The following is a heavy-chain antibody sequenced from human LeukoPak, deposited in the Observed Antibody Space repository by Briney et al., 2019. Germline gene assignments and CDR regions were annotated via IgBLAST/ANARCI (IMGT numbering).Heavy chain of an antibody. D-gene: IGHD5-18*01. CDR3: ARMGYNYAPGGYFDD. CDR2: IHYSGST. V-gene: IGHV4-61*01. Sequence: SETLSLTCTVSGGSIRSSYYYWSWIRQPPGKGLEWIGYIHYSGSTNYNPSLKSRVTISIDTSANQFSLRLSSVTAADTAVYYCARMGYNYAPGGYFDDWGQGTLVTVPS. J-gene: IGHJ4*02. CDR1: GGSIRSSYYY.